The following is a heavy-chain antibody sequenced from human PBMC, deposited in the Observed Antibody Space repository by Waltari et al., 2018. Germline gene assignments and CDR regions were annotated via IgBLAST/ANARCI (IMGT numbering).Heavy chain of an antibody. D-gene: IGHD3-10*01. V-gene: IGHV4-59*02. J-gene: IGHJ3*02. Sequence: QVQLQESGPGLVKPSETLSLTCTVYGGSVSSYYWSWIRQSPGKGLEWIAYIYNSGNTNYNPSLKSRVTMSVDTSKNQFALKLTSVTAADTAVYFCVRGRGERYFGDLPAGAFDIWGQGTMVTVAS. CDR1: GGSVSSYY. CDR3: VRGRGERYFGDLPAGAFDI. CDR2: IYNSGNT.